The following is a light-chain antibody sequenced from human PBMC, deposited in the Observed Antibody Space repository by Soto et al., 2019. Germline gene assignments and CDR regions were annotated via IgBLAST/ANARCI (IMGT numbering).Light chain of an antibody. V-gene: IGLV1-40*01. Sequence: QSALTQPPSVSGAPGQRVTISCTGSSSNIGAGYDVHWYQQLPGTAPKLLIYVNTNRPSGVPGRFSGSKSGTSASLAITGLQAEDEADYYCQSYDSSLSGYVFGTGTKPTVL. CDR2: VNT. CDR3: QSYDSSLSGYV. J-gene: IGLJ1*01. CDR1: SSNIGAGYD.